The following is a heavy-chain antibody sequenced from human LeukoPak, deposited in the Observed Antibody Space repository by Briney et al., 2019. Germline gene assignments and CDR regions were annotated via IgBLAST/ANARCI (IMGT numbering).Heavy chain of an antibody. J-gene: IGHJ6*03. CDR3: ARDSYDFWSGSYYYMDV. D-gene: IGHD3-3*01. V-gene: IGHV1-69*01. CDR2: IIPIFGTA. Sequence: SVKVSCKASGGTFSSYAISWVRQAPGQGLEWMGGIIPIFGTANYAQKFQGRVTITADESTSTAYMELSSLRSEDTAVYYCARDSYDFWSGSYYYMDVWGKGTTVTVSS. CDR1: GGTFSSYA.